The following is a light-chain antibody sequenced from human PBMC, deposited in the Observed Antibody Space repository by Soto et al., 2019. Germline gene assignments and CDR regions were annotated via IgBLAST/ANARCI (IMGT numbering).Light chain of an antibody. Sequence: QSVLTQAPSASETPGQRVTISCSGSNSNIGTNTVNWYQQVPGTAPKLLIYSDNQRPSGVPDRFSGSKSGTSASLAISGLQSEDEADYYCAAWDDSLNGYVFGTGTRSPS. J-gene: IGLJ1*01. CDR3: AAWDDSLNGYV. V-gene: IGLV1-44*01. CDR1: NSNIGTNT. CDR2: SDN.